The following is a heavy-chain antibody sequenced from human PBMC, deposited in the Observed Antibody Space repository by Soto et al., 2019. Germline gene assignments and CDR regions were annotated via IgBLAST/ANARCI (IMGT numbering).Heavy chain of an antibody. D-gene: IGHD3-22*01. J-gene: IGHJ4*02. CDR1: GFSLSTSGVG. CDR2: IYWNDDK. Sequence: SGTTLVNPTQTLTLTCTFSGFSLSTSGVGVGWIRQPPGKALEWLALIYWNDDKRYSPSLKSRLTITKDTSKNQVVLTMTNMYPVDTSTYYCSHSGDDYYDSSGDTYYFDYWGQGTLVTVSS. V-gene: IGHV2-5*01. CDR3: SHSGDDYYDSSGDTYYFDY.